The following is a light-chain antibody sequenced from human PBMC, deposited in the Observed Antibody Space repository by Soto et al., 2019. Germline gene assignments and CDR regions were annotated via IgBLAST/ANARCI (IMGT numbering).Light chain of an antibody. V-gene: IGLV1-40*01. CDR2: GNI. Sequence: QSVLTQPPSVSGAPGQRVTISCTGSSSNIGAGYDVHWYQQLPGTAPKLLIYGNINRPSGVPDRFSGSKSGTSASLAITGLQAEDEADYYCSSYTTSSTPVLFGGGTQLTVL. CDR1: SSNIGAGYD. J-gene: IGLJ2*01. CDR3: SSYTTSSTPVL.